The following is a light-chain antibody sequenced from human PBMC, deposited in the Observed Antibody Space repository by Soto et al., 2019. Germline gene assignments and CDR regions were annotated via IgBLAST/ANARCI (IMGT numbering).Light chain of an antibody. J-gene: IGKJ4*01. CDR3: LQHRSYPLT. CDR2: AAS. V-gene: IGKV1-17*03. Sequence: DIQMTQSPSAMSASVVYRVTITCLASQGIDNYLAWFQQKPGKVPQRLIYAASTLQSGVPSRFSGSGSGTEFTLTISSLQPEDFATYYCLQHRSYPLTFGGGTKVDIK. CDR1: QGIDNY.